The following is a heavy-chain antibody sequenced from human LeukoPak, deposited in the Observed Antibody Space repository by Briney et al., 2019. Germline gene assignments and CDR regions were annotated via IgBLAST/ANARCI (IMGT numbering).Heavy chain of an antibody. CDR1: GFTFSNYA. D-gene: IGHD5-18*01. CDR2: IFSSGGST. Sequence: GGSLRLSCAASGFTFSNYAMSWVRQAPGKGLEWVSVIFSSGGSTYYADSVKGRFTISRDNSKNTLYLQMNSLRAEDTALYYCARGLSGVTGYTYGRGIDYWGQGTLVTVSS. V-gene: IGHV3-23*01. J-gene: IGHJ4*02. CDR3: ARGLSGVTGYTYGRGIDY.